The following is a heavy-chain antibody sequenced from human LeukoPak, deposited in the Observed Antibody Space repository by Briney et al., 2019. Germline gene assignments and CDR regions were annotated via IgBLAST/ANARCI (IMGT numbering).Heavy chain of an antibody. Sequence: ASVKVSCKASGGTFCSYAISWVRQAPGQGLEWMGGIIPIFGTANYAQKFQGRVTITTDESTSTAYMELSSLRSEDTAVYYCAGSMDYYYMDVWGKGTTVTVSS. CDR1: GGTFCSYA. D-gene: IGHD2-2*01. J-gene: IGHJ6*03. V-gene: IGHV1-69*05. CDR2: IIPIFGTA. CDR3: AGSMDYYYMDV.